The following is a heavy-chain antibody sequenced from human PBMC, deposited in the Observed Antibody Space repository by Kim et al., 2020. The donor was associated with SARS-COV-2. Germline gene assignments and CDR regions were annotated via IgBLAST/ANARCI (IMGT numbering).Heavy chain of an antibody. CDR1: GGSISSGGYY. Sequence: SETLSLTCTVSGGSISSGGYYWSWIRQHPGKGLEWIGYIYYSGSTYYNPSLKSRVTISVDTSKNQFSLKLSSVTAADTAVYYCARIEFSVVAAGHFDYWGQGTLVTVSS. V-gene: IGHV4-31*03. J-gene: IGHJ4*02. CDR2: IYYSGST. CDR3: ARIEFSVVAAGHFDY. D-gene: IGHD6-13*01.